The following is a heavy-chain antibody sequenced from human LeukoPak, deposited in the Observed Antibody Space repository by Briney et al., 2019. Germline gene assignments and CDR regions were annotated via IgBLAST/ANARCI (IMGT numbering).Heavy chain of an antibody. Sequence: GRSLSLSCAASGFTVSSNYMSWVRHAPGEGLEWVSVIYSGGSTYYADSVKGRFTISRHNSKNTLYLQMNSLRAEDTAVYYCARVNCGGDCYHNWFDPWGQGTLVTVSS. J-gene: IGHJ5*02. V-gene: IGHV3-53*04. CDR2: IYSGGST. CDR1: GFTVSSNY. D-gene: IGHD2-21*02. CDR3: ARVNCGGDCYHNWFDP.